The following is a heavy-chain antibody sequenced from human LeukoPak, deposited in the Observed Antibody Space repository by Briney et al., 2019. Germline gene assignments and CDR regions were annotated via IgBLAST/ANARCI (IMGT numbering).Heavy chain of an antibody. CDR1: GFVFSTYG. CDR2: IRNDGRNK. Sequence: GGSLRLSCAASGFVFSTYGMHWVRQAPGKGLEGVAFIRNDGRNKRYADSVKGRFTISRDNSKNTLYLQMTTLRAEDTALYYCAKDLNYGDLLDYWGQGTLVTVSS. V-gene: IGHV3-30*02. J-gene: IGHJ4*02. D-gene: IGHD4-17*01. CDR3: AKDLNYGDLLDY.